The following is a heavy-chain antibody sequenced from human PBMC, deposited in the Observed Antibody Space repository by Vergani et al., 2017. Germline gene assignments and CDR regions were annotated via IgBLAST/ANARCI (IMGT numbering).Heavy chain of an antibody. Sequence: QVTLKESGPVLVKPTETLTLTCTVSGFSLSNARMGVSWIRQPPGKALEWLALIYWNDDKRYSPSLQNRLTITKDTSRNQVVLTMTNMDPVDTATYYCAHRSGEWLFGNWFDPWGQGTLVTVSS. V-gene: IGHV2-5*08. CDR3: AHRSGEWLFGNWFDP. CDR2: IYWNDDK. D-gene: IGHD3-3*01. CDR1: GFSLSNARMG. J-gene: IGHJ5*02.